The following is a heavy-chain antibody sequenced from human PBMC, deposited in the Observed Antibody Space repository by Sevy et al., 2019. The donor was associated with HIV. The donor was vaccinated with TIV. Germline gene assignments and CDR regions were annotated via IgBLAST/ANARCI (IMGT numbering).Heavy chain of an antibody. CDR1: RFIFSSSW. J-gene: IGHJ3*02. Sequence: GESLKISCTASRFIFSSSWMTWVRQAPGKGLEWMANINPTGSATRYVDSVKGRFTISRDNAKNSVYLQMNDLRAEDTALYYCARDPVYGAFDIWGQGTKVTVSS. D-gene: IGHD2-8*01. CDR3: ARDPVYGAFDI. V-gene: IGHV3-7*01. CDR2: INPTGSAT.